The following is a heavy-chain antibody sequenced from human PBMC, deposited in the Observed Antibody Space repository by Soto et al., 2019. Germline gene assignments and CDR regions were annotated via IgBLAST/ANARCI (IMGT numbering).Heavy chain of an antibody. V-gene: IGHV1-69*05. J-gene: IGHJ5*02. D-gene: IGHD5-18*01. Sequence: GASVKVSCKASGGTFSSYRFNWVRQARGQGLEWLGGIVPIYRTADYAQKFQGRVTMTRNISIATAYMELSSLRSEDTAIYYCARMASFGSLNWFDPWGQGTLVTVSS. CDR2: IVPIYRTA. CDR3: ARMASFGSLNWFDP. CDR1: GGTFSSYR.